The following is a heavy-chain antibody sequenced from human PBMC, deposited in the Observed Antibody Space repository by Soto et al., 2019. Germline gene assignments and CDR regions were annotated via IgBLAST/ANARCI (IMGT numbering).Heavy chain of an antibody. D-gene: IGHD6-13*01. CDR2: MNPNSGNT. V-gene: IGHV1-8*01. J-gene: IGHJ6*02. CDR3: AGPIAAAGGSYYYGMDV. CDR1: GYTFTSYD. Sequence: QVQLVQSGAEVKKPGASVKVSCKASGYTFTSYDINWVRQATGQGREWMGWMNPNSGNTGYAQKFQGRVTMTRNTSISTAYLELSSLRSEDTAVYYCAGPIAAAGGSYYYGMDVWGQGTTVTVSS.